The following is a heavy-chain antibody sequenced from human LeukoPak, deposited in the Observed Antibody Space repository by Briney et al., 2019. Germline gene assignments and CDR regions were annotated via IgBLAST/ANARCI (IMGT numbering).Heavy chain of an antibody. CDR2: ISGSGGST. CDR3: AKSKWAYYYDSSGYPTDY. J-gene: IGHJ4*02. V-gene: IGHV3-23*01. CDR1: GFTFSSYA. D-gene: IGHD3-22*01. Sequence: PGGSLRLSCAASGFTFSSYAMRWVRQAPGKGLEWVSAISGSGGSTYYADSVKGRFTISRDNSKNTLYLQMNSLRAEDTAVYYCAKSKWAYYYDSSGYPTDYWGQGTLVTVSS.